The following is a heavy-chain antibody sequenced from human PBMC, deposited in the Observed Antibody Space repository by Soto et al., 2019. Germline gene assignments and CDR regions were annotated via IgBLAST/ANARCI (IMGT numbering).Heavy chain of an antibody. CDR1: GFTFSSYW. J-gene: IGHJ5*02. V-gene: IGHV3-74*01. CDR3: VLRNWLDP. D-gene: IGHD3-16*01. CDR2: INSDGSST. Sequence: AGGSLRLSCAASGFTFSSYWMHWVRQAPGKGLAWVSRINSDGSSTSYADSVKGRFTISRDNAKNTLYLQMNSLRAEDTAVYYCVLRNWLDPWGQGTMVTV.